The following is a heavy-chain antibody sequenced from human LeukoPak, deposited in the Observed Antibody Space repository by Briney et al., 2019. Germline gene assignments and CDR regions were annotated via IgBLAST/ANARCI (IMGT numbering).Heavy chain of an antibody. CDR1: GFTFSSYS. V-gene: IGHV3-48*01. Sequence: SGGSLRLSCAASGFTFSSYSMNWVRQAPGKGLEWVSYISSSSSTIYYADSVKGRFTISRDNAKNSLYLQMNSLRAEDTAAYYCARVHPSYDFWSGYPVYWGQGTLVTVSS. CDR3: ARVHPSYDFWSGYPVY. J-gene: IGHJ4*02. D-gene: IGHD3-3*01. CDR2: ISSSSSTI.